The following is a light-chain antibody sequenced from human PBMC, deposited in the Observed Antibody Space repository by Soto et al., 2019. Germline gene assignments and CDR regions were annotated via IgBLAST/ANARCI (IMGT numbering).Light chain of an antibody. J-gene: IGKJ1*01. Sequence: DIQMTQSPSSLSASLGGRVSITCRASQSISSYLNWHQQKPGKAPKLLIYDASSLESGVPSRFSGSGSGTEFTLTISSLQPDDFATYYCQQYNSYSPWTFGQGTKVDIK. CDR3: QQYNSYSPWT. CDR2: DAS. CDR1: QSISSY. V-gene: IGKV1-5*01.